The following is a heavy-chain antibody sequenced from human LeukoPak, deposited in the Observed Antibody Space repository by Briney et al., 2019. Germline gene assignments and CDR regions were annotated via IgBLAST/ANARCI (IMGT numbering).Heavy chain of an antibody. D-gene: IGHD1-26*01. J-gene: IGHJ6*03. CDR1: GFTFSSYE. V-gene: IGHV3-48*03. CDR3: ARDPYSGSYGDSYYYYMDV. Sequence: GSLRLPCAASGFTFSSYEMNWVRQAPGKGLEWVSYISSSGSTIYYADSVKGRFTISRDNAKNSLYLQMNSLRVEDTAVYYCARDPYSGSYGDSYYYYMDVWGKGTTVTISS. CDR2: ISSSGSTI.